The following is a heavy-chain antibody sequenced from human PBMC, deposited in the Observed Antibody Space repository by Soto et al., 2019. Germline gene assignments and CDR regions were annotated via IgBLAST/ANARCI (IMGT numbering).Heavy chain of an antibody. V-gene: IGHV3-48*01. Sequence: EVQLVESGGGLVQPGGSLRLSCAASGFTFSSYSMNWVRQAPGKGLEWVSYISSISSTIYYADSVKGRFTISRDNAKNSLYLQMNSLRAEDTAVYYCARFPPFGVVPRFDYWGQGTLVTVSS. CDR2: ISSISSTI. CDR3: ARFPPFGVVPRFDY. D-gene: IGHD3-3*01. J-gene: IGHJ4*02. CDR1: GFTFSSYS.